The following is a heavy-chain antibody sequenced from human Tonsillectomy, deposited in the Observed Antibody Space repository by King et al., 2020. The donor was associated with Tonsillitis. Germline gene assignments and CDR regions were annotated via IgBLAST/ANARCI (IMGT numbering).Heavy chain of an antibody. CDR3: ARDRTGNGGDWFDP. Sequence: VQLQESGPGLVKPSETLSLNCTVSGGSISSYYWSWIRQPAGKGLEWIGRIYASGSTNYNASLKSRNTMSVSTSKNQFSLKLSSVTAADTAVYYCARDRTGNGGDWFDPWGQGTLVTVSS. V-gene: IGHV4-4*07. D-gene: IGHD3/OR15-3a*01. J-gene: IGHJ5*02. CDR1: GGSISSYY. CDR2: IYASGST.